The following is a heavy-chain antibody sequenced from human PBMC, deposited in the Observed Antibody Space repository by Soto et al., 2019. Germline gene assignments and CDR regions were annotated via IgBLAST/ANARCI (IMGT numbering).Heavy chain of an antibody. Sequence: PGGSLRLSCAASGFTSSSYAMSWVRQAPGKGLEWVSAISGSGGTTDYAAPVKGRFTISRDDSKNTLYLQMNSLKTEDTAVYYCTTAVNYDFWSGYYTGYYYGMDVWGQGTTVTVSS. V-gene: IGHV3-23*01. CDR1: GFTSSSYA. CDR2: ISGSGGTT. J-gene: IGHJ6*02. D-gene: IGHD3-3*01. CDR3: TTAVNYDFWSGYYTGYYYGMDV.